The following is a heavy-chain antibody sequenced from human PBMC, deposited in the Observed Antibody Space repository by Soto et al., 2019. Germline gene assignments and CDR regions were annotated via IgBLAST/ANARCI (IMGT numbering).Heavy chain of an antibody. CDR2: ISSSSSYI. D-gene: IGHD1-26*01. CDR1: GFTFSSYS. V-gene: IGHV3-21*01. Sequence: PGGSLRLSCAASGFTFSSYSMNWVRQAPGKGLEWVSSISSSSSYIYYADSVKGRFTISRDNAKNSLYLQMNSLRAEDTAVYYCARDLGWELLGPHDYWGQGTLVTVSS. J-gene: IGHJ4*02. CDR3: ARDLGWELLGPHDY.